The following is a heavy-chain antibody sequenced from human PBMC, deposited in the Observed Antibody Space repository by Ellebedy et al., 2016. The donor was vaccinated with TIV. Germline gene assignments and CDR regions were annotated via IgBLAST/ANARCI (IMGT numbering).Heavy chain of an antibody. V-gene: IGHV3-7*01. CDR2: IKEDGSEK. D-gene: IGHD2-15*01. CDR1: GFTFSSYW. Sequence: PGGSLRLSCAASGFTFSSYWMHWVRQAPGKGLEWVANIKEDGSEKHYVDSVKGRFTISRDNAKNTLYLQMNSLRAEDTAVYYCARDLSHIVVVVAALDYWGQGTLVTVSS. CDR3: ARDLSHIVVVVAALDY. J-gene: IGHJ4*02.